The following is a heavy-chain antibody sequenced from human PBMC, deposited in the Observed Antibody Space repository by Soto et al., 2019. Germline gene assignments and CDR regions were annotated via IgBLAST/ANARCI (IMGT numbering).Heavy chain of an antibody. CDR3: ARTLSRLWFGEHSCFDP. V-gene: IGHV4-30-4*01. CDR2: IYYSGST. D-gene: IGHD3-10*01. Sequence: SETLALTCAVSGGSSSRGDYSWSWIRQPPGKGLEWIGYIYYSGSTYYNPSLKSRVTLSVDTSKNQFSLKLSSVTAADTAVYYCARTLSRLWFGEHSCFDPCGQTTLGTLS. CDR1: GGSSSRGDYS. J-gene: IGHJ5*02.